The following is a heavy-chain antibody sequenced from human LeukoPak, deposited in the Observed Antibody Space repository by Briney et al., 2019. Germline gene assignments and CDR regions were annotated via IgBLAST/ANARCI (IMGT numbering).Heavy chain of an antibody. V-gene: IGHV3-49*04. Sequence: GGSLRLSCTGSGFTFGAHSMAWVRQAPGKGPEWVGFIRGKAYGGATGYTASVKGRFTISRDDSKSIVYLQMYSLRTEDTAVYYCICLTDPFDYWGQGSLVTVSS. CDR2: IRGKAYGGAT. CDR1: GFTFGAHS. J-gene: IGHJ4*02. CDR3: ICLTDPFDY.